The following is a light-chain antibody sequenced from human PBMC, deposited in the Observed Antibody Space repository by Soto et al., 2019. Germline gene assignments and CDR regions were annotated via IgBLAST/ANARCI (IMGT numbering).Light chain of an antibody. V-gene: IGKV3-20*01. Sequence: EIVLTQSPGTLSLSPGERATLSCRASQSVSSNYLAWYQQSPGQAPRLLIYGASSRATGIPDRFSGSGSGTDFTLTISRLEPEDFAMYYCRQYGSSPLTFGGGTKVDIK. J-gene: IGKJ4*01. CDR1: QSVSSNY. CDR3: RQYGSSPLT. CDR2: GAS.